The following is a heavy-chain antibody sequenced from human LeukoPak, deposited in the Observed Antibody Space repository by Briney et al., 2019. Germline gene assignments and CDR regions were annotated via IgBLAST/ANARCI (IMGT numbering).Heavy chain of an antibody. V-gene: IGHV4-39*01. CDR1: GGSISSSSYY. D-gene: IGHD3-9*01. J-gene: IGHJ5*02. CDR2: IYYSGST. Sequence: PSETLSLTCTVSGGSISSSSYYWGWIRQPPGKGLQWIGSIYYSGSTYYNPSLKSRVTISVDTSKNQFSLKQSSVTAADTAVYYCSESRRSFDWFDPWGQGTLVTVSS. CDR3: SESRRSFDWFDP.